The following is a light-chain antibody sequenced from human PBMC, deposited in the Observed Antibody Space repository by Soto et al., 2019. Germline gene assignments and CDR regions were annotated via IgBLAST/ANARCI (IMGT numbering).Light chain of an antibody. CDR2: DAY. Sequence: EVVLTQSPVTLSLSPGERATLSCRASQSFRGLLAWYHQTPGQAPRLLIYDAYNRATGIPPRFSGSGSGTDFPLTISSLEPEDSAVYYCQQRHMWPITFGQGTRLQIK. V-gene: IGKV3-11*01. CDR1: QSFRGL. CDR3: QQRHMWPIT. J-gene: IGKJ5*01.